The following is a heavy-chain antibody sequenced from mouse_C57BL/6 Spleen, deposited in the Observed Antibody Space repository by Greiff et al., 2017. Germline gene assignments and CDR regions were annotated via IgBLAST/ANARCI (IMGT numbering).Heavy chain of an antibody. CDR3: TRKAYCYYAMDY. V-gene: IGHV2-2*01. J-gene: IGHJ4*01. Sequence: QVQLQQSGPGLVQPSQSLSITCTVSGFSLTSYGVHWVRQSPGTGLEWLGVIWSGGSTDYNAAFISVLSISKDNSKSQVFFKMNSLQADATAIYYATRKAYCYYAMDYWGQGTSVTVSS. CDR1: GFSLTSYG. D-gene: IGHD6-5*01. CDR2: IWSGGST.